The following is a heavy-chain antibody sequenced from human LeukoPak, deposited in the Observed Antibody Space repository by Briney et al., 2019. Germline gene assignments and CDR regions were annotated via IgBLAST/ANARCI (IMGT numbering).Heavy chain of an antibody. CDR2: IIPIFGTA. V-gene: IGHV1-69*05. D-gene: IGHD3-16*01. Sequence: GASVKVSCKASGGTFCSYAISWVRRAPGQGLEWVGGIIPIFGTANYAQNVQGRVTMTTDTSTSTAYLELRSLRSDDTAVYYCARDRGTGLFAYWGQGTLVTVPS. J-gene: IGHJ4*02. CDR3: ARDRGTGLFAY. CDR1: GGTFCSYA.